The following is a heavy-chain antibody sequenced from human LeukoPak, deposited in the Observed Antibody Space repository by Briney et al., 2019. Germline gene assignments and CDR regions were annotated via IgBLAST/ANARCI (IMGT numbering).Heavy chain of an antibody. CDR2: IYYSRST. Sequence: SETLSLTCSVSGGSISSSGYYWGWIRQPQGKGLELIGSIYYSRSTYYNPSLKSRVTISVDTSKNQFSLKLSSVTAADTAVYYCARHADSGFGQLAFDYWGQGTLVTVSS. J-gene: IGHJ4*02. V-gene: IGHV4-39*01. CDR1: GGSISSSGYY. D-gene: IGHD3-10*01. CDR3: ARHADSGFGQLAFDY.